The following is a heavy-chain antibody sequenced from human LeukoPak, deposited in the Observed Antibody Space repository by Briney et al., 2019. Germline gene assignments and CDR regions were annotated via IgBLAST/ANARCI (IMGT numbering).Heavy chain of an antibody. CDR3: ARGGKQWLNRYPPRIFDY. D-gene: IGHD6-19*01. CDR1: GRSFSGYY. Sequence: SDTLSLTCAVYGRSFSGYYWSWIRQPPGKGLEWIGEINHSGSTNYNPSLKSRVTISVDTSKNQFPLKLSSVTAADTAVYYCARGGKQWLNRYPPRIFDYWGQGTLVTVSS. V-gene: IGHV4-34*01. J-gene: IGHJ4*02. CDR2: INHSGST.